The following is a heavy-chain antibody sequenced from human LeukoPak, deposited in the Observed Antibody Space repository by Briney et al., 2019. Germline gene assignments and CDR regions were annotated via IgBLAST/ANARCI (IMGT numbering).Heavy chain of an antibody. D-gene: IGHD1-26*01. CDR1: GYTFTSYG. CDR3: ARDPNHFSSGSYYPPDY. J-gene: IGHJ4*02. CDR2: ISAYNGNT. Sequence: AASVKVSCKASGYTFTSYGISWVRQAPGQGLEWMRWISAYNGNTNYAQKLQGRVTMTTDTSTSTAYMGLRSLRSDNTAVYYCARDPNHFSSGSYYPPDYWGQGTLVTVSS. V-gene: IGHV1-18*01.